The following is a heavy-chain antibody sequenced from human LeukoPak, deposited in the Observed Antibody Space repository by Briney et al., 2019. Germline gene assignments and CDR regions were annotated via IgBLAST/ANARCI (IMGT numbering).Heavy chain of an antibody. CDR3: ARLSGSHFDY. CDR1: GFSFSSNG. J-gene: IGHJ4*02. V-gene: IGHV3-33*01. CDR2: IWYDGSKK. Sequence: PGGSLRLSCVASGFSFSSNGMNWVRQAPVKGLEWVAVIWYDGSKKFYADSVKGRFTISRDNFKNMMYLQMSSLRAEDTAVYYCARLSGSHFDYWGEGTLVTVSS. D-gene: IGHD1-26*01.